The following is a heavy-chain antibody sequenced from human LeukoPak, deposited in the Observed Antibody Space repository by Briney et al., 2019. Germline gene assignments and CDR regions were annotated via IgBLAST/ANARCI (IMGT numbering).Heavy chain of an antibody. D-gene: IGHD2-2*01. CDR3: ARGRVVVPAAKAFNYYYYGMDV. CDR2: INHSGST. Sequence: SETLSLTCTVSGDSISGYYWSWIRQPPGKGLEWIGEINHSGSTNYNPSLKSRVTISVDTSKNQFSLKLSSVTAADTAVYYCARGRVVVPAAKAFNYYYYGMDVWGQGTTVTVSS. J-gene: IGHJ6*02. V-gene: IGHV4-34*01. CDR1: GDSISGYY.